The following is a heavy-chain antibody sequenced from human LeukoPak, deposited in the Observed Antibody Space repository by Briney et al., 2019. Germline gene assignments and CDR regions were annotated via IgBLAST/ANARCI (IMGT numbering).Heavy chain of an antibody. J-gene: IGHJ3*02. D-gene: IGHD3-9*01. V-gene: IGHV4-59*01. CDR1: GGSISSYY. Sequence: PSETLSLTCTVSGGSISSYYWSWIRQPPGKGLEWIGCIYYSGSTNYNPSLTSRVTISIDTSKNQFSLKLSSVTAADTAAYYCARDTDYYNAFDIWGQGTMVTVSS. CDR2: IYYSGST. CDR3: ARDTDYYNAFDI.